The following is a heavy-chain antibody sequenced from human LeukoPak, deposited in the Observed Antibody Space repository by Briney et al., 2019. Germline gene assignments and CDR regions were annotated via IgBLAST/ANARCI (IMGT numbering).Heavy chain of an antibody. Sequence: GGSLRLSCAASGFTVSTNYMSWVRQAPGKGLEWVSVIFSNGNTYYADSVKGRFSISRDNSKNTPFLQMNSLRDEDTAVYYCARGSIGPRSWFDPWGQGTLVTVSS. CDR3: ARGSIGPRSWFDP. V-gene: IGHV3-66*01. CDR1: GFTVSTNY. D-gene: IGHD2-2*01. CDR2: IFSNGNT. J-gene: IGHJ5*02.